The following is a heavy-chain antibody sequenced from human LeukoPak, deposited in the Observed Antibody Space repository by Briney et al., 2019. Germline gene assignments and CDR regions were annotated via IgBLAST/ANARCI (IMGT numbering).Heavy chain of an antibody. Sequence: SVKVSCKASGGTFSSYAISWVRQAPGQGLEWMGGIIPIFGTANYAQKFQGRVTTTADESTSTAYMEPSSLRSEDTAVYYCARHRAYGDYDFDYWGQGTLVTVSS. V-gene: IGHV1-69*13. CDR2: IIPIFGTA. J-gene: IGHJ4*02. CDR1: GGTFSSYA. CDR3: ARHRAYGDYDFDY. D-gene: IGHD4-17*01.